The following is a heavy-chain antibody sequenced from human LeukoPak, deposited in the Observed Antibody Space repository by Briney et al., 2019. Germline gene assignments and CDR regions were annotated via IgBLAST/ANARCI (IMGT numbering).Heavy chain of an antibody. V-gene: IGHV3-7*01. CDR2: IKQGGSEQ. J-gene: IGHJ4*02. D-gene: IGHD4-17*01. CDR3: ASAGTSYGDQFFDY. Sequence: GSLRLSCAASGFTFSSYGMHWVRQAPGKGLEWVASIKQGGSEQHYVESVKGRFTISRDNVKNSLYLQMNSLRAEDTAVYYCASAGTSYGDQFFDYWGQGTLVTVSS. CDR1: GFTFSSYG.